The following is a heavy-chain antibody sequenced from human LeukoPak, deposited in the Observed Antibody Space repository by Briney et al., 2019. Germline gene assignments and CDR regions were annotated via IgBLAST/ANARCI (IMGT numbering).Heavy chain of an antibody. CDR2: ISASGGST. CDR3: ARGFWQPLDY. V-gene: IGHV3-23*01. D-gene: IGHD3-10*01. Sequence: GGSLRLSCAASGFIFSNYALSWVRQAPGRGLEWVSGISASGGSTFYAGSVKGRFTISRDNSKNTLYLQMNSLTAEDTALYYCARGFWQPLDYWGQGTLVTVSS. J-gene: IGHJ4*02. CDR1: GFIFSNYA.